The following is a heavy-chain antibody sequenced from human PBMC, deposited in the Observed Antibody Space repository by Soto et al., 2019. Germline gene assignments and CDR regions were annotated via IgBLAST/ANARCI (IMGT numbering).Heavy chain of an antibody. D-gene: IGHD6-19*01. Sequence: ASVKVSCKASGYTFTSYAMHWVRQAPGQRLEWIGWINAGNGNTKYSQKFQGRVTITRDTSASTAYMELSSLRSEDTAVYYCARRWLVRSYWYFDHWGQGTLVTVSS. V-gene: IGHV1-3*01. CDR2: INAGNGNT. CDR3: ARRWLVRSYWYFDH. J-gene: IGHJ4*02. CDR1: GYTFTSYA.